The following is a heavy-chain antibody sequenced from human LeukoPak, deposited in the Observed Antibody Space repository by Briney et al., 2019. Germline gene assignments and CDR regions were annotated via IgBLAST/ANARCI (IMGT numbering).Heavy chain of an antibody. V-gene: IGHV3-7*01. J-gene: IGHJ5*02. D-gene: IGHD1-7*01. Sequence: GGSLRLSCAASGFTFSSYWMSWVRQAPGKGLEWVANIKQDGSEKYYVDSVKGRFTISRDNAKNSLYLQMNSLRAEDTAVYYCARGLELLRGSNWFDPWGQGTLVTVSS. CDR3: ARGLELLRGSNWFDP. CDR1: GFTFSSYW. CDR2: IKQDGSEK.